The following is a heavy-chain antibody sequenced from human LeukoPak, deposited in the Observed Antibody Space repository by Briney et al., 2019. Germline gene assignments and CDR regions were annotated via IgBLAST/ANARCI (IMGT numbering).Heavy chain of an antibody. Sequence: ASVKVSCKVSGYTLTELSMHWVRQAPGKGLEWMGRFDPEDGETIYAQKFQGGVTMTEDTSTDTAYMELSSLRSEDTAVYYCATDGRRWGYGIFDAFDIWGQGTMVTVSS. D-gene: IGHD3-9*01. CDR1: GYTLTELS. CDR2: FDPEDGET. V-gene: IGHV1-24*01. CDR3: ATDGRRWGYGIFDAFDI. J-gene: IGHJ3*02.